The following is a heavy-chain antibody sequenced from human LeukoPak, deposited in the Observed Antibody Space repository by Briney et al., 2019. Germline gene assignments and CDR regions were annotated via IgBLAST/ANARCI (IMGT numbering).Heavy chain of an antibody. CDR2: ISSSSSYI. V-gene: IGHV3-21*01. J-gene: IGHJ6*03. D-gene: IGHD5-12*01. CDR1: GFTFSSYS. Sequence: GGSLRLSCAASGFTFSSYSMNWVRQAPGKGLEWVSSISSSSSYIYYADSVKGRFTISRDNAKNSLYLQMNSLRAEDTAVYYCARESTPSTSSGYDWIYPIHFTTDYYMDVWGKGTTVTVSS. CDR3: ARESTPSTSSGYDWIYPIHFTTDYYMDV.